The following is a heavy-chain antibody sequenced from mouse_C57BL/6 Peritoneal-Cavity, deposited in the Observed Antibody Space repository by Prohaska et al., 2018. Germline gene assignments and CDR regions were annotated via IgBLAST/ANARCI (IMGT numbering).Heavy chain of an antibody. CDR1: GFPFSIYA. J-gene: IGHJ2*01. CDR3: TRDPLDY. CDR2: ISSGGDYI. Sequence: DVKLVASGEGLVKPGGSLKLSCAASGFPFSIYAMSWVRQTPEKRLEWVAYISSGGDYIYYADTVKGRFTISRDNARNTLYLQMSSLKSEDTAMYYCTRDPLDYWGQGTTLTVSS. V-gene: IGHV5-9-1*02.